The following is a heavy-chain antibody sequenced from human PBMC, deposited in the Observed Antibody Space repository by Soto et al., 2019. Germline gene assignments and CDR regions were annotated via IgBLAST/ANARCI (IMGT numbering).Heavy chain of an antibody. Sequence: QVQLVQSGAEVKKPGSSVKVSCEASGGTFSRYVISWVRQAPGQGLEWMGGIIPIFGTANYAQKFQGRVTITADESTSTAYVELSSLRSDDSAVYYCAAVFTDEKSKYYFDYWGQGTLVTVSS. D-gene: IGHD2-8*02. CDR3: AAVFTDEKSKYYFDY. CDR1: GGTFSRYV. J-gene: IGHJ4*02. CDR2: IIPIFGTA. V-gene: IGHV1-69*01.